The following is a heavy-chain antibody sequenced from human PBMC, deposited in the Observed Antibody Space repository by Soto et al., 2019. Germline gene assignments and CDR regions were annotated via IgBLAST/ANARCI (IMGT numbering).Heavy chain of an antibody. CDR2: IYYTGRT. D-gene: IGHD1-26*01. V-gene: IGHV4-39*01. Sequence: SETLSLTCTVSGVSVSSSSYCWGWIRQPPGKGLEWIGTIYYTGRTSYSPSLKSRVTISVDTSKTQFSLNLKSVTAADTAVYYCAGRRAGDYYFDYWGQGTLVTVSS. CDR1: GVSVSSSSYC. CDR3: AGRRAGDYYFDY. J-gene: IGHJ4*02.